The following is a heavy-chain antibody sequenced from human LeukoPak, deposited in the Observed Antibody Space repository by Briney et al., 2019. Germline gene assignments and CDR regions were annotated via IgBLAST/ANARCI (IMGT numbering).Heavy chain of an antibody. V-gene: IGHV3-23*01. CDR2: ISGSGGST. D-gene: IGHD5-12*01. Sequence: GGSLRLTCAASGFTFSSYVMTWVRQAPGKGLEWVSVISGSGGSTYYADSVKGRFTISRDNSKNTLFLQMNSLRAEDTAVYYCAKVTNGPRRGYVDYWGQGTLVTVSS. CDR3: AKVTNGPRRGYVDY. J-gene: IGHJ4*02. CDR1: GFTFSSYV.